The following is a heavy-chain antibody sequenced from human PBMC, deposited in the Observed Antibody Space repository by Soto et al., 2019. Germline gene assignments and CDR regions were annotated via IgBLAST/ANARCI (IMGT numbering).Heavy chain of an antibody. D-gene: IGHD1-1*01. J-gene: IGHJ4*02. V-gene: IGHV3-74*01. CDR1: GFTFSAYW. Sequence: ESLKISCAVSGFTFSAYWMHWVRHVPGKGLTWVSRISDDGSTATYADSVKGRFVISRDNAKNSLYLEMNTLRVDDSGLYYCARGPRVSSTGTGAHWGRGTLVTVPQ. CDR2: ISDDGSTA. CDR3: ARGPRVSSTGTGAH.